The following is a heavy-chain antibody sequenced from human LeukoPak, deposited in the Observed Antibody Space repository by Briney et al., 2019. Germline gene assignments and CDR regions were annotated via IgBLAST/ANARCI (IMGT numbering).Heavy chain of an antibody. CDR3: AKRLRTTIFGVVLYYGMDV. CDR2: ISSGGSTI. CDR1: GFTFSDYY. V-gene: IGHV3-11*01. J-gene: IGHJ6*02. Sequence: GGSLRLSCAASGFTFSDYYMSWIRQAPGKGLEWVSYISSGGSTIYYADSVKGRFTISRDNSKNTLYLQMNSLRAEDTAVYYCAKRLRTTIFGVVLYYGMDVWGQGTTVTVSS. D-gene: IGHD3-3*01.